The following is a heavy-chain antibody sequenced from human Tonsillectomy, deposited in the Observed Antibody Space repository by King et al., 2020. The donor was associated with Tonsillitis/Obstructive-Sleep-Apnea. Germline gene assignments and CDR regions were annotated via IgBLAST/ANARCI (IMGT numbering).Heavy chain of an antibody. CDR2: IGWSSGII. Sequence: VQLVESGGGLVQPGRSLRLFCAVSGFTFDDYALHWVRQAPGKGLEWVSGIGWSSGIIGYADSVKGRFTISRDNAKNSLYLQMNSLRVEDTALYYCAKSPIAAAGSYDSYDMDVGGKGTTVTVSS. CDR1: GFTFDDYA. V-gene: IGHV3-9*01. CDR3: AKSPIAAAGSYDSYDMDV. J-gene: IGHJ6*03. D-gene: IGHD6-13*01.